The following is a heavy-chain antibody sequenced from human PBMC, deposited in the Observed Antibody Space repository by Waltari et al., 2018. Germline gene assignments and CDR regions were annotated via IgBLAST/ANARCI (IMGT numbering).Heavy chain of an antibody. Sequence: QAQLAQSGAEVKKPGASAKASSKASGYTLTSYGMIWVRQARGQGLEWMGWISAYYGNTNDAQKHEDRISMTTQTSTGTAYMELTRLRSDDTAVDDCARVEGGYYYSEFDPWGQGTLVTVSS. CDR2: ISAYYGNT. J-gene: IGHJ5*02. CDR3: ARVEGGYYYSEFDP. V-gene: IGHV1-18*01. D-gene: IGHD3-22*01. CDR1: GYTLTSYG.